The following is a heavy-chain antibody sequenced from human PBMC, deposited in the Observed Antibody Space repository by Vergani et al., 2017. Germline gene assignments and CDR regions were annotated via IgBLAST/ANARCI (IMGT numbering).Heavy chain of an antibody. CDR2: IYYSGST. CDR3: AREAAMGRYYYYMDV. D-gene: IGHD5-18*01. Sequence: QVQLQESGPGLVKPSETLSLTCTVSGGSISSYYWSWIRQPPGQGLEWIGYIYYSGSTNYNPSLKSRVTISVDTSKNQFSLKLSSGTAADTAVYYCAREAAMGRYYYYMDVWGKGTTVTVSS. J-gene: IGHJ6*03. V-gene: IGHV4-59*01. CDR1: GGSISSYY.